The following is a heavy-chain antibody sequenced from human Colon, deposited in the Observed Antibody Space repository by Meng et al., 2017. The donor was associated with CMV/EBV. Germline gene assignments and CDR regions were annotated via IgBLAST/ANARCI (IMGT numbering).Heavy chain of an antibody. V-gene: IGHV3-7*03. Sequence: GESLKISCVASGFIFGNSWMTWVRQAPGKGLEWVASIRQDGNQQFYLDSVRGRFTISRDNAKNSLYLQMNSLRAEDTAVYYCARGIDGPTVFGNGMDVWGQGTTVTVSS. D-gene: IGHD3-3*01. CDR3: ARGIDGPTVFGNGMDV. J-gene: IGHJ6*02. CDR1: GFIFGNSW. CDR2: IRQDGNQQ.